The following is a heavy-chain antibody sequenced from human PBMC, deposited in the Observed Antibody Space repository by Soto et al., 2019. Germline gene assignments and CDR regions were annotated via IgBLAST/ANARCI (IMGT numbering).Heavy chain of an antibody. Sequence: EVQLVESGGGLVKPGGSLRLSCAASGFTFSNAWMSWVRQAPGKGLEWVGRIKSKTDGGTTDYAAPVKGRFTISRDDSKNTLYLQMNSLKTGDTAVYYCEGNDYCSSTSCYPGYYYGMDVWGQGTTVTVSS. CDR1: GFTFSNAW. CDR3: EGNDYCSSTSCYPGYYYGMDV. CDR2: IKSKTDGGTT. D-gene: IGHD2-2*01. J-gene: IGHJ6*02. V-gene: IGHV3-15*01.